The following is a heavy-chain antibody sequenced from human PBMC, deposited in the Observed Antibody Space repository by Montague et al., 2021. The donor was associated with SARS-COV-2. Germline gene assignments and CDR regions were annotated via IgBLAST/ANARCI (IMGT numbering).Heavy chain of an antibody. D-gene: IGHD6-13*01. J-gene: IGHJ4*02. V-gene: IGHV3-9*01. CDR1: GFNFGDYA. CDR3: AKDIATAAQYYIDY. CDR2: ITWNSGTI. Sequence: SLRFSCAAPGFNFGDYAMHWVRQAPGKGLEWVSGITWNSGTISYSDSVKGRFTISRDNGKNSLYLQMNSLRIDDTALYYCAKDIATAAQYYIDYWGQGSLVTVSS.